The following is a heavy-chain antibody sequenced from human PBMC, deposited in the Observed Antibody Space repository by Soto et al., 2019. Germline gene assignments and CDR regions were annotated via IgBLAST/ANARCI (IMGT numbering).Heavy chain of an antibody. CDR2: TYYRSKWYN. V-gene: IGHV6-1*01. Sequence: PSQTLSLTCAISGDSVSSNSAAWNWIRQSPSRGLEWLGRTYYRSKWYNDYAVSVKSRITINPDTSKNQFSLQLNSVTPEDTAVYYCAREIAARPELTMWYYYYYMDVWGKGTTVTVSS. CDR1: GDSVSSNSAA. CDR3: AREIAARPELTMWYYYYYMDV. J-gene: IGHJ6*03. D-gene: IGHD6-6*01.